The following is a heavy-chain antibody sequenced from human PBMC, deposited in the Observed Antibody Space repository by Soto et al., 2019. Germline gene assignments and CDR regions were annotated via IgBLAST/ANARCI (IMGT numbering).Heavy chain of an antibody. Sequence: SETLSLTCTVSGGSISSGDYYWSWIRQPPGKGLEWIGYIYYSGSTYYNPSLKSRVTISVDTSKNQFSLKLSSVTAADTAVYYCAGTSGSGYDFNYFDYWGQGTLVTVSS. D-gene: IGHD5-12*01. CDR1: GGSISSGDYY. J-gene: IGHJ4*02. V-gene: IGHV4-30-4*01. CDR3: AGTSGSGYDFNYFDY. CDR2: IYYSGST.